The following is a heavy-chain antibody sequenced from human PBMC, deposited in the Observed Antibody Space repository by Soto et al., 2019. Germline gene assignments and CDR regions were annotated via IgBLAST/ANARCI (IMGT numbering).Heavy chain of an antibody. CDR2: IIPILRTA. J-gene: IGHJ4*02. V-gene: IGHV1-69*11. CDR1: GGSFSSYA. Sequence: QVQLVQSGAEMKKPGSSVKVSCKASGGSFSSYAINWVRQAPGQGLEWMGNIIPILRTANYAQKFQGRVTITADESTTTAYMELSSLRSEDTAIYYCARSKAAAAGPFDYWGQGTLVTVSS. CDR3: ARSKAAAAGPFDY. D-gene: IGHD6-13*01.